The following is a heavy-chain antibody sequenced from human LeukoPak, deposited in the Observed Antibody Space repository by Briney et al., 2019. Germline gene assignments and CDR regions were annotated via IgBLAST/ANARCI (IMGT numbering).Heavy chain of an antibody. CDR3: ARGLGYCTSTSCYRNYFYGMDV. CDR1: GFTFSSYA. CDR2: IYSGGST. V-gene: IGHV3-53*04. J-gene: IGHJ6*02. Sequence: GGSLRLSCAASGFTFSSYAMTWVRLAPGKGLEWVAFIYSGGSTQYVDSVKGRFTMSRQNSKNTLHLQMNSLRVEDTAVYYCARGLGYCTSTSCYRNYFYGMDVWGQGTTVTVSS. D-gene: IGHD2-2*02.